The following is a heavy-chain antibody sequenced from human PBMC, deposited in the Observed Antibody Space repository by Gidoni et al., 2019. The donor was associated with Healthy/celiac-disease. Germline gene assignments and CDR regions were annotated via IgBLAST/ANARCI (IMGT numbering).Heavy chain of an antibody. J-gene: IGHJ6*02. CDR1: GFPFSSYE. D-gene: IGHD3-3*01. V-gene: IGHV3-48*03. Sequence: EVQLVESGVGLVQPGGSLRLSCAASGFPFSSYEMNWVREAPGKGLEWVSYISSSGNTIYYADSVKGRFTISRDNAKNSLYLQMNSLRAEDTAVYYCARVGGGGFWSGYYGGDYYYGMDVWGQGTTVTVSS. CDR2: ISSSGNTI. CDR3: ARVGGGGFWSGYYGGDYYYGMDV.